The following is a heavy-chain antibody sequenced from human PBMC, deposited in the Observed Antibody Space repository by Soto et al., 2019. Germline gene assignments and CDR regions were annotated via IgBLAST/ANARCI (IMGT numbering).Heavy chain of an antibody. CDR3: ARLGRVYYYDSSGYREYFQH. V-gene: IGHV4-59*01. CDR1: GGSISSYY. D-gene: IGHD3-22*01. CDR2: IYYSGST. J-gene: IGHJ1*01. Sequence: PSETLSLTCTVSGGSISSYYWSWIRQPPGKGLEWIGYIYYSGSTNYNPSLKSRVTISVDTSKNQFSLKLSSVTAADTAVYYCARLGRVYYYDSSGYREYFQHWGQGTLVTVSS.